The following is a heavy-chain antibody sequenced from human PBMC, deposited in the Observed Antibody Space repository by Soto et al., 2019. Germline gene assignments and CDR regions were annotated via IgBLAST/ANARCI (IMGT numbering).Heavy chain of an antibody. Sequence: QLQLQESGPGLVKPSQTLSLTCSVSGGSVSSGDHYWSWIRQPPGKGLEWIGNVYQTGSTYYNPSLEGRVTMTLDTSKNQFSLKLNSVTASDAAVYFCATESSGSSPVHFDFWGQGALVTVSS. CDR1: GGSVSSGDHY. CDR3: ATESSGSSPVHFDF. CDR2: VYQTGST. V-gene: IGHV4-30-4*01. J-gene: IGHJ4*02. D-gene: IGHD3-22*01.